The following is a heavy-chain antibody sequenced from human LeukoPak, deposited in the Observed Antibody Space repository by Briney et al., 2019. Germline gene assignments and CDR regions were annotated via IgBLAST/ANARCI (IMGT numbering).Heavy chain of an antibody. V-gene: IGHV3-21*01. CDR1: GFTFSSYS. D-gene: IGHD5-12*01. CDR3: ASGYDSYYFDY. J-gene: IGHJ4*02. CDR2: ISSSSYI. Sequence: GGSLRLSCAASGFTFSSYSVNWVRQAPGKGLEWVSSISSSSYIYYADSVKGRFTISRDNAKNSLYLQMNSLRAEDTAVYYCASGYDSYYFDYWGQGTLVTVSS.